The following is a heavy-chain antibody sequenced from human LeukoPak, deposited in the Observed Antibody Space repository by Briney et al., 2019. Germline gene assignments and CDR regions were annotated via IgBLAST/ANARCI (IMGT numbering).Heavy chain of an antibody. J-gene: IGHJ4*02. CDR2: ISYDGSNK. CDR3: ARDRSQRAYSYGPDGE. Sequence: GGSLRLSCAASGFTFSSYAMHWVRQAPGKGLEWAAVISYDGSNKFYADSVKGRFTISRDNSKNTLFLQMNSLRAEDTAVYYCARDRSQRAYSYGPDGEWGQGTLVTVSS. D-gene: IGHD5-18*01. V-gene: IGHV3-30*01. CDR1: GFTFSSYA.